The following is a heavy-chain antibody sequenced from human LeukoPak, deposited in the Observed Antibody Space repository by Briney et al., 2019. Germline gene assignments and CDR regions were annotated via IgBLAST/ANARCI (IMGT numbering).Heavy chain of an antibody. CDR3: ARRQPGTTQSDAFDI. D-gene: IGHD1-7*01. Sequence: SETLSLTCTVSGGSISSSSYYWGWIRQPPGKGLEWIGSIYYSGSTYYNPSLKSRVTISVDTSKNQFSLKLSSVTAADTAVYYCARRQPGTTQSDAFDIWGQGTMVTVSS. CDR2: IYYSGST. V-gene: IGHV4-39*01. CDR1: GGSISSSSYY. J-gene: IGHJ3*02.